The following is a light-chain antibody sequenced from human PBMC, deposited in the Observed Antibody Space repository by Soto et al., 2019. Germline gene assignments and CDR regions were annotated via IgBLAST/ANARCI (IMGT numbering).Light chain of an antibody. CDR1: QSVLKKSNNKNY. J-gene: IGKJ1*01. CDR3: QQYYSNPPWT. CDR2: WAS. V-gene: IGKV4-1*01. Sequence: DIVMTQSPDSLAVSLGERATINCKSSQSVLKKSNNKNYLVWYQQKPGQPPKVLIYWASTLEPGVPDRFSGSGSATDFTLTISSLQADDVAVYYCQQYYSNPPWTFGQGTKVEIK.